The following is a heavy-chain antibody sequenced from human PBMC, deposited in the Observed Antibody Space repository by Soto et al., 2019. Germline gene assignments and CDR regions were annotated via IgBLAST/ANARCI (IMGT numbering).Heavy chain of an antibody. D-gene: IGHD2-2*01. Sequence: QVQLQESGPGLMQPSQTLSLTCTVSGGSIGSGGYWWSWIRQHPGRGLEWIGFVSYTGNTQYNPFLKSRVNISVDTSPKQFSLKLSSVTAADTAVYYCARGTLVWGQGTLVTVSS. CDR1: GGSIGSGGYW. CDR3: ARGTLV. J-gene: IGHJ4*02. V-gene: IGHV4-31*03. CDR2: VSYTGNT.